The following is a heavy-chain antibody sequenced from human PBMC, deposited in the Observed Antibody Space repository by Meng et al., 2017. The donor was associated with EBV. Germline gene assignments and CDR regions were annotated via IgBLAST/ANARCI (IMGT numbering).Heavy chain of an antibody. D-gene: IGHD6-13*01. CDR1: GGTFSSYA. V-gene: IGHV1-69*06. J-gene: IGHJ4*02. Sequence: QVQLVQLGAEVKKPGSLGKGSAKASGGTFSSYAISWVRQAPGQGLEWMGGIIPIFGTANYAQKFQGRVTITADKSTSTAYMELSSLRSEDTAVYYCARAEIAAAGRLDYWGQGTLVTVSS. CDR3: ARAEIAAAGRLDY. CDR2: IIPIFGTA.